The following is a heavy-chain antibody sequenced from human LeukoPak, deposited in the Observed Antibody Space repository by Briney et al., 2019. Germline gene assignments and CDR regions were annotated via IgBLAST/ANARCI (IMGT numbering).Heavy chain of an antibody. CDR3: AKDPYDYWSGYYDD. CDR1: GFTSSSYG. Sequence: GGSLRLSCAASGFTSSSYGMYWVRQAPGKGLEWVGFIQSNVSNKYYADSVRGGVTISRDNSKNTLYMQINSLREEDTALYNSAKDPYDYWSGYYDDWSQGTLVTVSS. D-gene: IGHD3-3*01. V-gene: IGHV3-30*02. J-gene: IGHJ4*02. CDR2: IQSNVSNK.